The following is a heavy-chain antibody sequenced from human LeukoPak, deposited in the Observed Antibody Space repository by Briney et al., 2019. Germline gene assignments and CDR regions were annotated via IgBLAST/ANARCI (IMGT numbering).Heavy chain of an antibody. J-gene: IGHJ4*02. CDR1: GITFSSYA. CDR3: ARANWLKAYFDY. D-gene: IGHD1-1*01. Sequence: GGSLRLSCAASGITFSSYAMSWVRQAPGKGLEWVSAISGSGGSTYYADSVKGRFTISRDNAKNSLYLQMNSLRAEDTAVYYCARANWLKAYFDYWGQGTLVTVSS. CDR2: ISGSGGST. V-gene: IGHV3-23*01.